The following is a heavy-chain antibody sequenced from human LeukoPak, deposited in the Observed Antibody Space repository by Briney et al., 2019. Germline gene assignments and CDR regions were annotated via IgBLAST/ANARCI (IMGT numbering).Heavy chain of an antibody. CDR3: ARQTPYYYDSSGYYPVYYFDY. V-gene: IGHV4-34*01. J-gene: IGHJ4*02. CDR1: GGSFSGYY. Sequence: SETLSLTCAVYGGSFSGYYWSWIRQPPGKGLEWIGEINHSGSTNYNPSLKSRVTISVDTSKNQFSLKLSSATAADTAVYYCARQTPYYYDSSGYYPVYYFDYWGQGTLVTVSS. CDR2: INHSGST. D-gene: IGHD3-22*01.